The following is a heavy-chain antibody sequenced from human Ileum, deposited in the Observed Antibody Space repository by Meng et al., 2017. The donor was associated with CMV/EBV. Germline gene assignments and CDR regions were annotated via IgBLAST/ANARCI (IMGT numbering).Heavy chain of an antibody. CDR2: ISYDGSNK. Sequence: GESLKISCAASGFTFSSYAMHWVRQAPGKGLEWVAVISYDGSNKYYADSVKGRFTISRDNSKNTLYLQMNSLRAEDTAVYYCARDHYQLLYALFQHWGQGNRVNCSS. CDR1: GFTFSSYA. V-gene: IGHV3-30*04. D-gene: IGHD2-2*02. J-gene: IGHJ1*01. CDR3: ARDHYQLLYALFQH.